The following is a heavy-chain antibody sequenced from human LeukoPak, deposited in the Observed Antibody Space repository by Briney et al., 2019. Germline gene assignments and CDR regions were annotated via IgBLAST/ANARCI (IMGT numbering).Heavy chain of an antibody. V-gene: IGHV3-33*06. D-gene: IGHD2-2*01. CDR1: GFTFSSYG. CDR2: IWYDGSNK. J-gene: IGHJ6*03. CDR3: AKDSLGYCSSTSCQYYMDV. Sequence: GRSLRLSCAASGFTFSSYGMHWVRQAPGKGLEWVVVIWYDGSNKYYADSVKGRFTISRDNSKNTLYLQMNSLRAEDTAVYYCAKDSLGYCSSTSCQYYMDVWGKGTTVTVSS.